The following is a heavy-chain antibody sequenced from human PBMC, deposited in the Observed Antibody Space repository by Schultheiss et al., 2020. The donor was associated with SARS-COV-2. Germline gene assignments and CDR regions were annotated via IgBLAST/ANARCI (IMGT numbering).Heavy chain of an antibody. Sequence: GGSLRLSCAASGFTFSSYDMHWVRQATGKGLEWVSAIGTAGDPYYPGSVKGRFTISRENAKNSLYLQMNSLRAGDTAVYYCAKDGCSGGSCYSVNYGMDVWGQGTTVTVSS. D-gene: IGHD2-15*01. CDR1: GFTFSSYD. V-gene: IGHV3-13*05. CDR3: AKDGCSGGSCYSVNYGMDV. CDR2: IGTAGDP. J-gene: IGHJ6*02.